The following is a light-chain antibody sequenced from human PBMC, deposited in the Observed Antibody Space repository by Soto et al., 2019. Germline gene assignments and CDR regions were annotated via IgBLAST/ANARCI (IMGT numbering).Light chain of an antibody. CDR1: ESVSTN. J-gene: IGKJ1*01. Sequence: IEMTQSPAPLSLAPGERVTPSFRASESVSTNLAWYQQKAGQAPRLLIYGASTRATGIPARFSGSGSGTEFTLTISSLQPEDFATYYCLQDYNYPRTFGQGTKVDIK. CDR2: GAS. CDR3: LQDYNYPRT. V-gene: IGKV3-15*01.